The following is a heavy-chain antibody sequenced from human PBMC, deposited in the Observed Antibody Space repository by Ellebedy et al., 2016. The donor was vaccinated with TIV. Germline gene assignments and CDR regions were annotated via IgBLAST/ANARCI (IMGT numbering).Heavy chain of an antibody. Sequence: GESLKISCAASGFTFSTYAMSWVRQAPEKGLEWVSHISRSGSSTYYVDSVKGRFTISRDNSKNTVYLQMNSLSAEDTAVYYCARGNDYGDDVSLWYFDRWGRGTLVTVSS. J-gene: IGHJ2*01. V-gene: IGHV3-23*01. D-gene: IGHD4/OR15-4a*01. CDR3: ARGNDYGDDVSLWYFDR. CDR2: ISRSGSST. CDR1: GFTFSTYA.